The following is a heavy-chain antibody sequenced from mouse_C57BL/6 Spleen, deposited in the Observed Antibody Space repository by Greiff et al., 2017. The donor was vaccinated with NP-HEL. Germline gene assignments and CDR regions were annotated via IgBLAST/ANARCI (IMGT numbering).Heavy chain of an antibody. Sequence: EVKVEESGGGLVQPGGSLSLSCAASGFTFTDYYMSWVRQPPGKALEWLGFIRNKANGYTTEYSASVKGRFTISRDNSQSILYLQMNALRAEDSATYYCARYKGGSSYYFDYWGQGTTLTVSS. V-gene: IGHV7-3*01. J-gene: IGHJ2*01. D-gene: IGHD1-3*01. CDR1: GFTFTDYY. CDR3: ARYKGGSSYYFDY. CDR2: IRNKANGYTT.